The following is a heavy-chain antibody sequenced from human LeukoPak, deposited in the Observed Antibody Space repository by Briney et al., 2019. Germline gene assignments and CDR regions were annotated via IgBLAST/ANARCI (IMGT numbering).Heavy chain of an antibody. V-gene: IGHV1-24*01. CDR3: ATAHCTNGVCYMNFDY. D-gene: IGHD2-8*01. J-gene: IGHJ4*02. Sequence: GASVKVSCKVSGYTLTELSMHWVRQAPGKGLEWMGGFDPEDGETIYAQKFQGRVTMTEDTSTDTAYMELSSLRSEDTAMYYCATAHCTNGVCYMNFDYWGQGTLVTVSS. CDR1: GYTLTELS. CDR2: FDPEDGET.